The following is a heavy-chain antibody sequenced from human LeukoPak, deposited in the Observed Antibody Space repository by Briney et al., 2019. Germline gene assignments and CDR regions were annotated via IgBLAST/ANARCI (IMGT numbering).Heavy chain of an antibody. D-gene: IGHD2-2*01. Sequence: PSETLSLTCTVSGGSISSYYWSWIRQPPGKGLEWIGYIYYSGSTNYNPSLKSRVTISVDTSKNQFSLKLSSVTAADTAVYYCARSLEYCSSTSSYDYYFDYWGQGTLVTVSS. CDR2: IYYSGST. CDR3: ARSLEYCSSTSSYDYYFDY. J-gene: IGHJ4*02. V-gene: IGHV4-59*08. CDR1: GGSISSYY.